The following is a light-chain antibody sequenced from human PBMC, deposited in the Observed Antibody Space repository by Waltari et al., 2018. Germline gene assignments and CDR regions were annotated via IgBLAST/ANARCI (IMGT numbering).Light chain of an antibody. CDR1: QSVSRA. J-gene: IGKJ1*01. Sequence: EVVLTQSPGTLSLSPGEGATLSCRASQSVSRALAWYQQKPGQAPRLLIYDASRRATGIPDRFSGRGSGTDFSLTISRLEPEDFAVYYCQKYESLPATFGQGTKVEIK. CDR2: DAS. V-gene: IGKV3-20*01. CDR3: QKYESLPAT.